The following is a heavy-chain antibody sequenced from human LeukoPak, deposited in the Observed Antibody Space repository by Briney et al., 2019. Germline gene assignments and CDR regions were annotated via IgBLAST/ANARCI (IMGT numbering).Heavy chain of an antibody. CDR2: ISGSGGST. J-gene: IGHJ6*02. D-gene: IGHD5-24*01. Sequence: GGSLRLSCAASGFTFSSYAMSWVRQAPGKGLEWVSAISGSGGSTYYADSVKGRFTISRDNSKNTLYLQMNSPRAEDTAIYYCAKSIQSLWYGMDVWGQGTTVTVSS. CDR3: AKSIQSLWYGMDV. V-gene: IGHV3-23*01. CDR1: GFTFSSYA.